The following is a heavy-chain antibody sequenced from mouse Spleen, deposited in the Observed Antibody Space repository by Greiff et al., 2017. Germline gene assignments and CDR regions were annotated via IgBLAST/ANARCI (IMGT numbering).Heavy chain of an antibody. CDR2: IDPSDSYT. CDR3: AARDAY. CDR1: GYTFTSYW. V-gene: IGHV1-59*01. Sequence: QVQLQQPGAELVRPGTSVKLSCKASGYTFTSYWMHWVKQRPGQGLEWIGVIDPSDSYTNYNQKFKGKATLTVDTSSSTAYMQLSSLTSEDSAVYYCAARDAYWGQGTLVTVSA. D-gene: IGHD3-1*01. J-gene: IGHJ3*01.